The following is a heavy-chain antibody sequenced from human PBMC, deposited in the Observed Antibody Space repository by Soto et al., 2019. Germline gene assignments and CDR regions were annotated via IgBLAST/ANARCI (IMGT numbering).Heavy chain of an antibody. CDR3: ARDYVWSGYYYFDY. Sequence: SETLSLTCTVSGGSISSYYWSWIRQPPGKGLEWIGYIYYSGSTNYNPSLKSRVTISVDTSKNQFSLKLSSVTAADTAVYYCARDYVWSGYYYFDYWGQGTLVTVSS. CDR1: GGSISSYY. CDR2: IYYSGST. V-gene: IGHV4-59*01. D-gene: IGHD3-3*01. J-gene: IGHJ4*02.